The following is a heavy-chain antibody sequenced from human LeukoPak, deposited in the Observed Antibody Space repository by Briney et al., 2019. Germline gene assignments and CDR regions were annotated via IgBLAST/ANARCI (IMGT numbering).Heavy chain of an antibody. CDR1: GGSFSGYY. D-gene: IGHD2-21*02. CDR2: INHSGST. J-gene: IGHJ6*03. V-gene: IGHV4-34*01. CDR3: ARDRRVVTAPNYYYYYMDV. Sequence: PSETLSLTCAVYGGSFSGYYWSWIRQPPGKGLEWIGEINHSGSTNYNPSLKSRVTISVDTSKNQFSLKLSSVTAADTAVYYCARDRRVVTAPNYYYYYMDVWGKGTTVTISS.